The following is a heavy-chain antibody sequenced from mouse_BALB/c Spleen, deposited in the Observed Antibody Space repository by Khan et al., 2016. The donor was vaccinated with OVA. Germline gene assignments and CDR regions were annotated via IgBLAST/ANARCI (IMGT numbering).Heavy chain of an antibody. CDR3: ARCYYGNPFAY. CDR2: ISDGASYT. D-gene: IGHD2-1*01. J-gene: IGHJ3*01. Sequence: EVELVESGGGLVKPGGSLKLSCAASGFTFSDYYMYWVRQSPEKRLEWVATISDGASYTYYPDSVKGRFTISRDDAKSNLYLQMNRLKSEDTAMYYGARCYYGNPFAYWGQGTLVTVSA. V-gene: IGHV5-4*02. CDR1: GFTFSDYY.